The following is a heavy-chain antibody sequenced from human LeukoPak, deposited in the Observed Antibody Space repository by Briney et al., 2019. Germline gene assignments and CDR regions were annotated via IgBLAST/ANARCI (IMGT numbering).Heavy chain of an antibody. D-gene: IGHD6-13*01. CDR2: IYASGST. CDR3: ASSQAGDFDY. CDR1: GVPRSSGSYY. Sequence: SETLSLTCTVSGVPRSSGSYYWSWIRQPAGKGLEWIGRIYASGSTNYNPSLRNRVTISVDTSKNQFSLKLRSVTAADTAVYYCASSQAGDFDYWGQGTLVTVSS. J-gene: IGHJ4*02. V-gene: IGHV4-61*02.